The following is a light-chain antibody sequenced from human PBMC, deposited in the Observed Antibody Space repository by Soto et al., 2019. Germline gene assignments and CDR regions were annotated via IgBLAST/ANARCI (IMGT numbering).Light chain of an antibody. CDR3: QSYDSSLSGWV. Sequence: QSVLTQPPSVSGAPGQRVTISCTGSSSNIGAGYDVHWYQQLPGTAPKLLIYGNSNRPSGVPDRFSGSKSGTSASLAITGLQAEDAADDYCQSYDSSLSGWVFGGGTKLTVL. CDR1: SSNIGAGYD. J-gene: IGLJ3*02. V-gene: IGLV1-40*01. CDR2: GNS.